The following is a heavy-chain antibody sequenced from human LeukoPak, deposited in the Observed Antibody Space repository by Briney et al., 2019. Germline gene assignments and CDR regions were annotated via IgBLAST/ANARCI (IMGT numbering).Heavy chain of an antibody. Sequence: GGSLRLSCAASGFTFSIYAMSWVRQAPGKGLQWVSSITSRGESTWYVDSVKGLFTITRDNSENTLYLQMHSLRADDTAVYYCARDRPNYYGSDGHYYRRDGDYWGRGTLVSVSS. V-gene: IGHV3-23*01. J-gene: IGHJ4*02. CDR1: GFTFSIYA. D-gene: IGHD3-22*01. CDR3: ARDRPNYYGSDGHYYRRDGDY. CDR2: ITSRGEST.